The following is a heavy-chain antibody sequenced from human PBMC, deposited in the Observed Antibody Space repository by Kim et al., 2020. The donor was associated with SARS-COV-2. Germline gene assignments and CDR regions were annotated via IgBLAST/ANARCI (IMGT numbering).Heavy chain of an antibody. CDR3: ATLSSSSFNY. D-gene: IGHD6-6*01. J-gene: IGHJ4*02. Sequence: YVDSVKGRFTLSRDNAKNSLFLQMNSLRAEDTAVYYCATLSSSSFNYWGQGTLVTVSS. V-gene: IGHV3-7*01.